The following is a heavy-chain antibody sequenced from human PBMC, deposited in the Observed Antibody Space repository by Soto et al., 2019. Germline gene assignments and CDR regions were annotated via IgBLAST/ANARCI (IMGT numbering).Heavy chain of an antibody. V-gene: IGHV3-23*01. CDR1: GXTLSRNS. CDR3: ARDNPGTTCFDY. Sequence: GSLRLSCVASGXTLSRNSMYWVRRAPGKGLEWVSGISERGETTHYADSVKGRFTISRDTYKNTLYLQLSAMRADDTAVYYCARDNPGTTCFDYWGQGTLGTVSS. J-gene: IGHJ4*02. CDR2: ISERGETT. D-gene: IGHD1-1*01.